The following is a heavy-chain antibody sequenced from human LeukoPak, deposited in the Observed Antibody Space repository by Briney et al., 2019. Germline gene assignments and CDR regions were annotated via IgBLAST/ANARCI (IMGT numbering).Heavy chain of an antibody. D-gene: IGHD3-16*01. CDR3: ARQRFDYGYGMDV. J-gene: IGHJ6*02. CDR2: IYPGDSET. CDR1: GYSFTTYW. Sequence: GESLKISCKGSGYSFTTYWIGWVRQMPGKGLEWMGIIYPGDSETRYSPSFQGQVTISADKSISTAYLQWSSLKASDTAMYYCARQRFDYGYGMDVWGQGTTVTVSS. V-gene: IGHV5-51*01.